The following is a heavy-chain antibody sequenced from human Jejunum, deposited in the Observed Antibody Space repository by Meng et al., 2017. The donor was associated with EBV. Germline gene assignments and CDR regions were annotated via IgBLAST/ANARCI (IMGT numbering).Heavy chain of an antibody. D-gene: IGHD6-25*01. Sequence: EVQLVESXXXXVXXGGXLRLSCAASGFTFSIYWMHWVRQAPGKGLVWVSRINEDGRTTTYADSVRGRFTISRDNTKNTLYLQMNSLGAEDTAVYFCSRDLVGSYDDWGQGTLVTVSS. CDR3: SRDLVGSYDD. CDR2: INEDGRTT. CDR1: GFTFSIYW. V-gene: IGHV3-74*01. J-gene: IGHJ4*02.